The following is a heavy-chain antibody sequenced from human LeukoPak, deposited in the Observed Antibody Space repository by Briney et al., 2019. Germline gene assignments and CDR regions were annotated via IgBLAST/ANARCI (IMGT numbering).Heavy chain of an antibody. D-gene: IGHD6-13*01. CDR3: SKSRYSSSWYIDY. V-gene: IGHV3-30*18. J-gene: IGHJ4*02. Sequence: AGGCLRLSCAASGFTLNNYGMHSVRHAPGKWLGWESIISFDGSNKDYIDSVKGRFTISRDNSKNTLYLQMNSMRAEDTAMYYCSKSRYSSSWYIDYWGQGTLVTVSS. CDR1: GFTLNNYG. CDR2: ISFDGSNK.